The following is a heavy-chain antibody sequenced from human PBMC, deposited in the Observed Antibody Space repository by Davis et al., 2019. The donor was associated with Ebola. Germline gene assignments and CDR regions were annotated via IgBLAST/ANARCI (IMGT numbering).Heavy chain of an antibody. J-gene: IGHJ3*02. CDR3: ARGAYGDYIVKAFDI. Sequence: GGSLRLSCAASGSTFSSYTLHWVRQAPGKGLEWVAVISYDGDNNYHADSVQGRFTISRDNSKNTLYLQMNSLRAEDTAIYYCARGAYGDYIVKAFDIWGQGTKVTVSS. D-gene: IGHD4-17*01. CDR1: GSTFSSYT. V-gene: IGHV3-30*04. CDR2: ISYDGDNN.